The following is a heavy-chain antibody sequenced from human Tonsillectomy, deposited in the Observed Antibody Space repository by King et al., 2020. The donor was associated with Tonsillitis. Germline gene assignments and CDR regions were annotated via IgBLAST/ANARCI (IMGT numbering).Heavy chain of an antibody. CDR3: ARETHHYDSSGYPNWFDP. V-gene: IGHV4-61*02. J-gene: IGHJ5*02. D-gene: IGHD3-22*01. CDR1: GGSISSGIYF. CDR2: FYTSGST. Sequence: VQLQESGPGLVKPSQTLSLTCTVSGGSISSGIYFWSWIRQPAGKGLEWIGRFYTSGSTSYNPSLKSRVTISVDTSKNQFSLKLSSVTAADTAVYYCARETHHYDSSGYPNWFDPWGQGTLVTVSS.